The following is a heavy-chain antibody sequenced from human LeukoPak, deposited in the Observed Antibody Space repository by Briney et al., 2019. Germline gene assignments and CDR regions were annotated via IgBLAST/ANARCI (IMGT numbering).Heavy chain of an antibody. CDR3: ARGAYYYYYMDV. V-gene: IGHV1-69*13. J-gene: IGHJ6*03. CDR2: IIPIFGTA. Sequence: SVKVSCKASGGTFSSYAISWVRQAPGQGLEWMGGIIPIFGTANYAQKFQGRVTITADESTSTAYMELSSLRSEDTAVYYCARGAYYYYYMDVWGKGTTVTISS. CDR1: GGTFSSYA.